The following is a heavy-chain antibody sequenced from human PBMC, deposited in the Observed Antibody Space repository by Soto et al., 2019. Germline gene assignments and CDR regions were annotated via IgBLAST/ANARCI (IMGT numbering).Heavy chain of an antibody. Sequence: GSLRLSCAASGFTFSSYDMSWVRQAPWKGLEWVSTISRSGSSTYYADSVKGRFTISRDNSKNTLYLQVNSLRAEDTAVYYCAKYISGSYTQYYGMDVWGQGTTVTVSS. V-gene: IGHV3-23*01. J-gene: IGHJ6*02. CDR1: GFTFSSYD. CDR2: ISRSGSST. D-gene: IGHD1-26*01. CDR3: AKYISGSYTQYYGMDV.